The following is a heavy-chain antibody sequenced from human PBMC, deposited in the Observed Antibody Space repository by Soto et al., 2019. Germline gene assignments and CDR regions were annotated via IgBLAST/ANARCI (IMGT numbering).Heavy chain of an antibody. Sequence: GGSLRLSCAASGFTFSSYAMSWVRQAPGKGLEWVSAISGSGGSTYYADSVKGRFTISRDNSKNTLYLQMNSLRAEDTAVYYCAKDSIAYGDYEEYYYMDVWGKGTTVTVSS. CDR2: ISGSGGST. V-gene: IGHV3-23*01. J-gene: IGHJ6*03. CDR1: GFTFSSYA. CDR3: AKDSIAYGDYEEYYYMDV. D-gene: IGHD4-17*01.